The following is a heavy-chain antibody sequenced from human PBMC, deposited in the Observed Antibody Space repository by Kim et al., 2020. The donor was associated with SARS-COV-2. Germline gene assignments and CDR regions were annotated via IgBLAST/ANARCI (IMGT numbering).Heavy chain of an antibody. CDR1: GFSLSNYG. CDR3: AKGQIGDSFDI. D-gene: IGHD4-17*01. V-gene: IGHV3-23*01. J-gene: IGHJ3*02. Sequence: GGSLRLSCAASGFSLSNYGMSWVRQAPGKGLQWVSVISGSGSNTYYGDSMQGRFTISRDNSKNTLYLQMSGLRAEDTAVYFCAKGQIGDSFDIWGPGTVV. CDR2: ISGSGSNT.